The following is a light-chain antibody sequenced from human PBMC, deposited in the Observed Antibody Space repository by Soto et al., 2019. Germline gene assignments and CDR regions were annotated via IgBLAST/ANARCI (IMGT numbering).Light chain of an antibody. CDR3: SSYTSIFYV. Sequence: QSVLTQPASVSGSPGQSITISCTGTSSDVGGYNYVSWYQQHPGKAPKLMIYDVSNRPSGVSNRFSGSKSGNTASQTIYGLQAEDEADYYCSSYTSIFYVFGTGTKVTVL. CDR2: DVS. V-gene: IGLV2-14*01. J-gene: IGLJ1*01. CDR1: SSDVGGYNY.